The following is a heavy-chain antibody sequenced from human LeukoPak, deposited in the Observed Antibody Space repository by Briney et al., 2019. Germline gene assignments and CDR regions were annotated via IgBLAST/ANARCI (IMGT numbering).Heavy chain of an antibody. CDR1: GFTFSSYG. Sequence: PGGSLRLSCAASGFTFSSYGMHWVRQAPGKGLEWVAVIWYDGTDKYYGDSVKGPFTISRDNSKNTLFLQMNSLRAEDTALYYCAREASLSGCYFDYWGQGTLVTVSS. J-gene: IGHJ4*02. D-gene: IGHD5-12*01. CDR2: IWYDGTDK. CDR3: AREASLSGCYFDY. V-gene: IGHV3-33*01.